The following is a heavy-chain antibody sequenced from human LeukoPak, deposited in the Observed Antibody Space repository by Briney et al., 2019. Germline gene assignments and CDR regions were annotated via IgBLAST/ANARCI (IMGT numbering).Heavy chain of an antibody. V-gene: IGHV4-59*01. CDR2: IYYSGST. J-gene: IGHJ4*02. CDR3: AREGRWPTEGYFDY. D-gene: IGHD2-15*01. Sequence: PSETLSLTCTVSGGSISSYYWSWIRPPPGKGLEWIGYIYYSGSTNYNPSLKSRVTISVDTSKNQFSLKLSSVTAADTAVYYCAREGRWPTEGYFDYWGQRTLVTVSS. CDR1: GGSISSYY.